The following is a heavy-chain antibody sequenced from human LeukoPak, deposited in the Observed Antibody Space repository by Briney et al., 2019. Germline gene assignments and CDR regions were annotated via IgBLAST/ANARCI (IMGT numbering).Heavy chain of an antibody. D-gene: IGHD6-19*01. CDR1: GYTFTGY. J-gene: IGHJ4*02. CDR2: ISAYNGNP. V-gene: IGHV1-18*01. CDR3: ARDQLPGYSSGCPGY. Sequence: PWASVKVSCKASGYTFTGYMHWVRQAPGQGLEWMGWISAYNGNPNYAQKLQGRVTMTTDTSTSTAYMELRSLRSDDTAVYYCARDQLPGYSSGCPGYWGQGTLVTVSS.